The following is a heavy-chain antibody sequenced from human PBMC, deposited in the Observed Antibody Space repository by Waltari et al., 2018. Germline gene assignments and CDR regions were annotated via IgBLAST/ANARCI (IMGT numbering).Heavy chain of an antibody. CDR1: GGSISSSSYY. D-gene: IGHD2-15*01. J-gene: IGHJ3*02. Sequence: QLQLQESGPGLVQPSATLSLTCTVSGGSISSSSYYWGLIRPPPGKGLAWIGSIYYSGSTYYNPSLKSRVTISVDTSKNQFSLKLSSVTAADTAVYYCARDRALCSSGSCYSGKDAFDIWGQGTMVTVSS. CDR3: ARDRALCSSGSCYSGKDAFDI. CDR2: IYYSGST. V-gene: IGHV4-39*07.